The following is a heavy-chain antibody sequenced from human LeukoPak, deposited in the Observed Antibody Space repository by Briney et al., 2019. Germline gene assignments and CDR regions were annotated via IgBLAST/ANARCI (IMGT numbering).Heavy chain of an antibody. CDR3: ARRRYSTSGMDV. J-gene: IGHJ6*02. V-gene: IGHV4-59*08. Sequence: SETLSLTCTVSDGSITSYYWSWIRQPPGKGLEWIGYIYYSGSTNYNPSLKSRVTISVDTSKNQFSLKLSSVTAADTAVYYCARRRYSTSGMDVWGQGATVTVSS. CDR1: DGSITSYY. CDR2: IYYSGST. D-gene: IGHD6-6*01.